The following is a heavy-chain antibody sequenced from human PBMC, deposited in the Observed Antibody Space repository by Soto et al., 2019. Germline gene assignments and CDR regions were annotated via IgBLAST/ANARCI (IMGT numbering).Heavy chain of an antibody. CDR3: ARSLSSSIYYFYYMDV. V-gene: IGHV3-21*01. J-gene: IGHJ6*03. D-gene: IGHD6-19*01. Sequence: GGSLRLSCAASGSTFSSYSRNWVRQAPGKGLEWVSSISSSGSLIYYTDSMKGRFTISRDNAKKSLYLQMNSLRAEDTAVYYCARSLSSSIYYFYYMDVWGKGTTVTVSS. CDR2: ISSSGSLI. CDR1: GSTFSSYS.